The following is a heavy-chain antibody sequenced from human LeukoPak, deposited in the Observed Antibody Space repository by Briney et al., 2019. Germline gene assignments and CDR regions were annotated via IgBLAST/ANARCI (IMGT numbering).Heavy chain of an antibody. V-gene: IGHV4-34*01. CDR3: ARETPGLMVRGVFDY. CDR2: INHSGST. D-gene: IGHD3-10*01. CDR1: GGSFSGYY. Sequence: SETLSLTCAVYGGSFSGYYWSWIRQPPGKGLEWIGEINHSGSTNYNPSLKSRVTISVDTSKNQFSLKLSSVTAADTAVYYCARETPGLMVRGVFDYWGQGTLVTVSS. J-gene: IGHJ4*02.